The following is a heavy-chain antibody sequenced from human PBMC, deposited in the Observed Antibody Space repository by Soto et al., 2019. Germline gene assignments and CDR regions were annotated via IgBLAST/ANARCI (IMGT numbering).Heavy chain of an antibody. Sequence: SETLSLTCAVSGGSISSSNWWSWVRQPPGKGLEWIGEIYHSGSTNYNPSLKSRVTISVDKSKNPFSLKLSSVTAADTAVYYCARAGVPASIYWFDPWGQGTRVTVSS. CDR3: ARAGVPASIYWFDP. V-gene: IGHV4-4*02. J-gene: IGHJ5*02. D-gene: IGHD2-2*02. CDR2: IYHSGST. CDR1: GGSISSSNW.